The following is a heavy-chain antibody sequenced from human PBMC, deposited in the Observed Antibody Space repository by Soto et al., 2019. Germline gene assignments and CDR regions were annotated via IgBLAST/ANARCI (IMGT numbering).Heavy chain of an antibody. CDR3: ARIALVVPAAPYYYGMDV. Sequence: SEALSLTCAVSGGSISSSNWWSWVRQPPGKGLEWVGEIYHSGSTNYNPSLKSRVTISVDKSKNQFSLKLSSVTAADTAVYYCARIALVVPAAPYYYGMDVWGQGTTVTVSS. CDR2: IYHSGST. V-gene: IGHV4-4*02. D-gene: IGHD2-2*01. J-gene: IGHJ6*02. CDR1: GGSISSSNW.